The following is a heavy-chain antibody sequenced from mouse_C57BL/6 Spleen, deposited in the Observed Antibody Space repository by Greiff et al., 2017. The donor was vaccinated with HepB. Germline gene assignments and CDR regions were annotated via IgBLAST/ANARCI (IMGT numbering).Heavy chain of an antibody. V-gene: IGHV5-17*01. CDR3: ARSYYVPHWYFDV. CDR2: ISSGSSTI. J-gene: IGHJ1*03. D-gene: IGHD1-1*01. Sequence: EVMLVESGGGLVKPGGSLKLSCAASGFTFSDYGMHWVRQAPEKGLEWVAYISSGSSTIYYADTVKGRFTISRDNAKNTLFLQMTSLRSEDTAMYYCARSYYVPHWYFDVWGTGTTVTVSS. CDR1: GFTFSDYG.